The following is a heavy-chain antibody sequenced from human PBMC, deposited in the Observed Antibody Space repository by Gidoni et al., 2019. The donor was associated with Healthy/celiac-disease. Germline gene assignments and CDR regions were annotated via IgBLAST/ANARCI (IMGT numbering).Heavy chain of an antibody. V-gene: IGHV3-23*01. CDR1: GFTFSSYA. J-gene: IGHJ4*02. CDR2: ISGSGGST. CDR3: AIVVVAAEDY. Sequence: EVQLLESGGGLVQPGGSLRLSCSASGFTFSSYAMSWVRQAPVKGLEWVSAISGSGGSTYYADSVKGRFNISRDNSKNTLYLQMNSLRAEDTAVYYCAIVVVAAEDYWGQGTLVTVSS. D-gene: IGHD2-15*01.